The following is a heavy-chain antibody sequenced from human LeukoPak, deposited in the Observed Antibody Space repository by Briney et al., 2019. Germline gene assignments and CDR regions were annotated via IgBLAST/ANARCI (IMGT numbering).Heavy chain of an antibody. CDR3: ARGTKGGIVGATGAFDI. CDR1: GGTFSSYA. V-gene: IGHV1-69*05. CDR2: IIPTFGTA. D-gene: IGHD1-26*01. Sequence: ASVKVSCKASGGTFSSYAISWVRQAPGQGLEWMGRIIPTFGTANYAQKFQGRVTITTDESTSTAYMELSSLRSEDTAVYYCARGTKGGIVGATGAFDIWGQGTMVTVSS. J-gene: IGHJ3*02.